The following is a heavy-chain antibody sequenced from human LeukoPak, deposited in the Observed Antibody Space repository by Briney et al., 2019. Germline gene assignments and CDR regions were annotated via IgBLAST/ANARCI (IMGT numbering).Heavy chain of an antibody. CDR2: ISAYNGNT. CDR3: ARNPELTGESKGGPVFDY. Sequence: GASVKVSCKASGYTFTSYGISWVRQAPGQGLEWMGWISAYNGNTNYAQKLQGRVTMTTDTSTSTAYMELRSLRSDDTAVYYCARNPELTGESKGGPVFDYWGQGTLVTVSS. V-gene: IGHV1-18*01. J-gene: IGHJ4*02. D-gene: IGHD3-16*01. CDR1: GYTFTSYG.